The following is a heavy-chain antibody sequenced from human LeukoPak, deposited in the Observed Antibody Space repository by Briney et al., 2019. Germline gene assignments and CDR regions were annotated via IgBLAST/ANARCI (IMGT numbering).Heavy chain of an antibody. CDR1: GFTFSSYA. D-gene: IGHD5-12*01. Sequence: GRSLRLSCAASGFTFSSYAMHWVRQAPGKGLEWVAVISYDGSNKYYADSVKGRFTISRDNSKNTLYLQMNSLRAEDTAVYYCAKDARGPVATPLYYFDYWGQGTLVTVSS. CDR3: AKDARGPVATPLYYFDY. CDR2: ISYDGSNK. J-gene: IGHJ4*02. V-gene: IGHV3-30*04.